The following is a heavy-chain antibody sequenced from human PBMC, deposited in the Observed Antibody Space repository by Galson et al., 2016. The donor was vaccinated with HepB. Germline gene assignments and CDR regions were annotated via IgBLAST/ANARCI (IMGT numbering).Heavy chain of an antibody. J-gene: IGHJ4*02. V-gene: IGHV3-48*03. CDR3: AKVDCGGDCKRFDY. Sequence: SLRLSCAASGFIFSTYEMNWVRQAPGKGLEWVSYISNSGDSIYYADSVKGRFTTSRDNSKNTLYLQMSSLRAEDTALYYCAKVDCGGDCKRFDYWGQGTLVTVSS. D-gene: IGHD2-21*02. CDR2: ISNSGDSI. CDR1: GFIFSTYE.